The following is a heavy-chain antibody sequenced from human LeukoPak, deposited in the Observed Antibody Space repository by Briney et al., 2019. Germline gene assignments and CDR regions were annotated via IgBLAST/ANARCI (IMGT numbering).Heavy chain of an antibody. D-gene: IGHD2-2*01. CDR2: IYYSGST. Sequence: PSETLSLTCTVSGGSISSYYWSWIRQPPGKGLEWIGYIYYSGSTNYNPSLKSRVTISVDTSKNQFTLKLSSVTAADTAVYYCARVGCSRTSCYLGDWFDPWGQGTLVTVSS. J-gene: IGHJ5*02. V-gene: IGHV4-59*01. CDR3: ARVGCSRTSCYLGDWFDP. CDR1: GGSISSYY.